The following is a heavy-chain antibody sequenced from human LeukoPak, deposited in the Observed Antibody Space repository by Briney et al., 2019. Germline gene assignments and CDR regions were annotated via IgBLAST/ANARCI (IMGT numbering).Heavy chain of an antibody. CDR2: INAGNGNT. V-gene: IGHV1-3*01. Sequence: ASVKVSCKASGYIFTSYAIHWVRQAPGQRLEWMGWINAGNGNTKYSQKFQGRVTITRDTSASTAYMELSSLRSEDTAVYYCARDQGYNWNSRGYFDYWGQGTLVTVSS. D-gene: IGHD1-7*01. CDR3: ARDQGYNWNSRGYFDY. CDR1: GYIFTSYA. J-gene: IGHJ4*02.